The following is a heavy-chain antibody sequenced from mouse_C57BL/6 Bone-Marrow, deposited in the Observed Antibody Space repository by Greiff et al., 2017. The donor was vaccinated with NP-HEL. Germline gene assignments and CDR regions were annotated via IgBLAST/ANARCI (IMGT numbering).Heavy chain of an antibody. D-gene: IGHD3-2*02. V-gene: IGHV1-64*01. CDR3: ARGRTAQAIYFDG. CDR1: GYTFTSYW. Sequence: QVHVKQPGAELVKPGASVKLSCKASGYTFTSYWMHWVKQRPGQGLEWIGMIHPNSGSTNYNEKFKSKATLTVDKSSSTAYMQLSSLTSEDSAVYYCARGRTAQAIYFDGWGKGTTLTVAS. CDR2: IHPNSGST. J-gene: IGHJ2*01.